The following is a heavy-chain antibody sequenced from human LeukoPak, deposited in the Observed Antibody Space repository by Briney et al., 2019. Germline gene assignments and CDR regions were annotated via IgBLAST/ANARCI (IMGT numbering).Heavy chain of an antibody. Sequence: PSETLSLTCAVYGGSFSGYYWSWIRQPPGKGLVWIGEINHSGSTNYNPSLKSRVTISVDTSKNQFSLKLSSVTAADTAVYYCARLRRQTSRPFDPWGQGTLVTVSS. CDR3: ARLRRQTSRPFDP. V-gene: IGHV4-34*01. CDR2: INHSGST. CDR1: GGSFSGYY. J-gene: IGHJ5*02. D-gene: IGHD6-6*01.